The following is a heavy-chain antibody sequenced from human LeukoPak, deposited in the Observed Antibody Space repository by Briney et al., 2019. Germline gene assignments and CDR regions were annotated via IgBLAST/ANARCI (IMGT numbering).Heavy chain of an antibody. V-gene: IGHV3-11*01. CDR1: GFTFSDYY. CDR3: TTRVTATYDY. D-gene: IGHD2-21*02. CDR2: ITSSGSTI. J-gene: IGHJ4*02. Sequence: GGSLRLSCAASGFTFSDYYMSWIRQAPGKGLEWVSYITSSGSTIYYADSMKGRFTISRDNAKNSLYLQMNSLRAEDTAVYYCTTRVTATYDYWGQGTLVTVSS.